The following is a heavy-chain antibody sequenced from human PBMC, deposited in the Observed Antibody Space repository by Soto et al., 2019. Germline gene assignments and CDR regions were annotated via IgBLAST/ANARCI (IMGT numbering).Heavy chain of an antibody. D-gene: IGHD6-19*01. CDR1: GYTFTSYD. V-gene: IGHV1-8*01. Sequence: QVQLVQSGAEVKKPGASVKVSCKASGYTFTSYDINWVLQATGQGLEWMGWMNPNSGNTGYAQKFQGRVTMTRNTSISTAYMELSSLRSEDTAVYYCARVRIAVAGPYFDYWGQGTLVTVSS. J-gene: IGHJ4*02. CDR2: MNPNSGNT. CDR3: ARVRIAVAGPYFDY.